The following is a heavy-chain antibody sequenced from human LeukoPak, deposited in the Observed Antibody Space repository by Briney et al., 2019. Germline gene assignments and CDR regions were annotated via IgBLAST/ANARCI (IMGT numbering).Heavy chain of an antibody. Sequence: GESLQISCKGSGYSFTSYWIGWVRQMPGKGLEWMGIIYPGDSDTRYSPSFQGQVTISADKSISTAYLQWSSLKASDTAMYYCARLSESYDILTGYYTPVAFDIWGQGTMVTVSS. CDR1: GYSFTSYW. CDR3: ARLSESYDILTGYYTPVAFDI. CDR2: IYPGDSDT. V-gene: IGHV5-51*01. J-gene: IGHJ3*02. D-gene: IGHD3-9*01.